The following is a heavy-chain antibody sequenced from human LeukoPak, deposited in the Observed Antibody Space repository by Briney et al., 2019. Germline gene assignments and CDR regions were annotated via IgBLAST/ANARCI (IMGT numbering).Heavy chain of an antibody. CDR2: ISYDGSNK. D-gene: IGHD5-12*01. Sequence: GGSLRLSCAASGFTFSSYAMHWVRQAPGKGLEWVAVISYDGSNKYYADSVKGRFTISGDNSKNTLYLQMNSLRAEDTAVYYCARPSAISGYDLFYWGQGTLVTVSS. J-gene: IGHJ4*02. CDR1: GFTFSSYA. V-gene: IGHV3-30-3*01. CDR3: ARPSAISGYDLFY.